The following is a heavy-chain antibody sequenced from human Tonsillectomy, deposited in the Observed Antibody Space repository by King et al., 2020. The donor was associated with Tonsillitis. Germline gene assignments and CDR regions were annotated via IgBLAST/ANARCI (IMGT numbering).Heavy chain of an antibody. Sequence: QLVQSGGGLVKPGGSLRLSCSTSAFIFGDYGMSWVRQAPGKGLEGVSSISASGDAKYDADSVKGRFTISRDNSRKTLSLQLNSLRVEDTATDFCARGHPLLPWVGEFLSGPWGQGTLVVVAS. CDR3: ARGHPLLPWVGEFLSGP. CDR2: ISASGDAK. J-gene: IGHJ5*02. D-gene: IGHD3-10*01. CDR1: AFIFGDYG. V-gene: IGHV3-23*04.